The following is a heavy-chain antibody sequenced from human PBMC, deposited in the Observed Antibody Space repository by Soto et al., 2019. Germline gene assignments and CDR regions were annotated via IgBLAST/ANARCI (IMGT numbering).Heavy chain of an antibody. CDR3: AKLPQYDILTGYLNYFDY. V-gene: IGHV3-23*01. CDR2: FRGDGTGA. D-gene: IGHD3-9*01. CDR1: GFTFSSYA. J-gene: IGHJ4*02. Sequence: EVPLLESGGGLVQPGGSLRLSCAASGFTFSSYAMSWVRQAPGKGLEWVSAFRGDGTGAHYADSVKGRFTISRDNSKNSLYLHMNSLRAEDTAVYYCAKLPQYDILTGYLNYFDYWGQGTLVTVSS.